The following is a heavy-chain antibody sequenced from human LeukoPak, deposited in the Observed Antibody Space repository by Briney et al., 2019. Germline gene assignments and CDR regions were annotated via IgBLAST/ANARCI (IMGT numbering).Heavy chain of an antibody. V-gene: IGHV1-18*01. Sequence: ASVKVSCKASGYTFTSYGISWVRQAPGQGLEWMGWISAYNGNTNYAQKLQGRVTMTTDTSTSTAYMELRSLRSDDTAVYHCARDYCGGDCYSNYYGMDVWGQGSTVTVSS. CDR2: ISAYNGNT. CDR1: GYTFTSYG. CDR3: ARDYCGGDCYSNYYGMDV. D-gene: IGHD2-21*02. J-gene: IGHJ6*01.